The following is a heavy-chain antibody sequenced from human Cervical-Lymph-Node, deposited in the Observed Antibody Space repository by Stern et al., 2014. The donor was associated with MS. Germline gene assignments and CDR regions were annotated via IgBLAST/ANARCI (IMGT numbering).Heavy chain of an antibody. V-gene: IGHV1-2*02. CDR1: GYTFGGSY. D-gene: IGHD3-22*01. CDR3: AREGGPTMRNAFDL. CDR2: IHPRSGAT. J-gene: IGHJ4*02. Sequence: QVQLGQSAAEVQKPGASVKVSCKASGYTFGGSYLPWVRQAPGQGLEWMAWIHPRSGATNFEQGVRGRVTLTRETSINTAYMELNSLTSDDTAIYYCAREGGPTMRNAFDLWGQGTLVTVSS.